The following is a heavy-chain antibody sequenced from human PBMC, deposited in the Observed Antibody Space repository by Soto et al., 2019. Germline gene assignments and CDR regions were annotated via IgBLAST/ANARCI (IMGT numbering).Heavy chain of an antibody. CDR2: FSGRSGDT. V-gene: IGHV3-23*01. CDR3: ARDSSAWPNYFDS. J-gene: IGHJ4*02. D-gene: IGHD6-19*01. Sequence: GGSLRLSCVASGFSISTHALTWVRQAPGKGLEWVSSFSGRSGDTYYAASVKGRFTISGDSSKNTVILQMNNLRADDTAVYYCARDSSAWPNYFDSWGQGIQVTVSS. CDR1: GFSISTHA.